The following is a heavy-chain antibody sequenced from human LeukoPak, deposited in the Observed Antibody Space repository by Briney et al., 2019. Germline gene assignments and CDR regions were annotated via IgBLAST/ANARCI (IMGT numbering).Heavy chain of an antibody. CDR1: GYTFTSYG. V-gene: IGHV1-18*01. CDR3: ARRVAVAGTWDY. Sequence: ASVKVSCKASGYTFTSYGISWVRQAPGQELEWMGWISAYNGNTNYAQKLQGRVTMTTDTSTSTAYMELRSLRSDDTAVYYCARRVAVAGTWDYWGQGTLVTVSS. CDR2: ISAYNGNT. D-gene: IGHD6-19*01. J-gene: IGHJ4*02.